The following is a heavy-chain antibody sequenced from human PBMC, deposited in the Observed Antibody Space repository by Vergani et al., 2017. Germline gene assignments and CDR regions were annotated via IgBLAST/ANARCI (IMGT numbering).Heavy chain of an antibody. D-gene: IGHD2-8*01. V-gene: IGHV4-59*01. J-gene: IGHJ3*02. CDR1: GGSISSYY. CDR3: AKWSVDAFDI. CDR2: IYYSGST. Sequence: QVQLQESGPGLVKPSETLSLTCTVSGGSISSYYWSWIRQPPGNGLEWIGYIYYSGSTTYNPSLKSRVTISVDTSKNQFSLKLSSVTAADTAVYYCAKWSVDAFDIWGQGTMVTVSS.